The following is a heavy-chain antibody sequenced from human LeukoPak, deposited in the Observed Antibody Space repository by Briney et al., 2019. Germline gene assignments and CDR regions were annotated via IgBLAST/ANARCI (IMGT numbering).Heavy chain of an antibody. J-gene: IGHJ4*02. Sequence: SETLSLTCAVHCESFRNYFWTWVRQPPGKGLVLLDEISQSGSTRFNPSPDIRDSISVDMSNNQSLLRLSSVTAADTAIYFCALSTTRVTTRTLDHRGQGTLVTVSS. D-gene: IGHD4-17*01. V-gene: IGHV4-34*01. CDR3: ALSTTRVTTRTLDH. CDR1: CESFRNYF. CDR2: ISQSGST.